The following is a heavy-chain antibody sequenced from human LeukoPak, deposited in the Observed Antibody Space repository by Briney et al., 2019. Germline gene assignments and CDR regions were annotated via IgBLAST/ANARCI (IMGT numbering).Heavy chain of an antibody. D-gene: IGHD3-3*01. CDR2: IYTSGST. Sequence: SETLSLTCTVSGGSISSGSHYWSWIRQPAGKGLEWIGRIYTSGSTNYNPSLKSRVTISVDTSKNQFSLKLSSVTAADTAVYYCARDTTYYDFWSGYPPDYYMDVWGKGTTVTVSS. J-gene: IGHJ6*03. CDR1: GGSISSGSHY. CDR3: ARDTTYYDFWSGYPPDYYMDV. V-gene: IGHV4-61*02.